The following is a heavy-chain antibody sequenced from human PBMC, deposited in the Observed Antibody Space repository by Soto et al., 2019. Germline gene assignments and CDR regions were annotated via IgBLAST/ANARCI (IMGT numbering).Heavy chain of an antibody. J-gene: IGHJ4*02. D-gene: IGHD1-26*01. CDR2: INHSGST. Sequence: SETLSLTCAVYGGAFSGYYWSWIRQPPGKGLEWIGEINHSGSTNYNPSLKSRVTISVDTSKNQFSLKLSSVTAADTAVYYCARGKIVGAPLYFDYWGQGTLVTVSS. CDR1: GGAFSGYY. CDR3: ARGKIVGAPLYFDY. V-gene: IGHV4-34*01.